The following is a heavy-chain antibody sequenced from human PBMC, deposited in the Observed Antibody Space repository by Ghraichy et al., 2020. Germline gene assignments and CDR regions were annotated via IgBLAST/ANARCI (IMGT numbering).Heavy chain of an antibody. CDR1: GGTFSSYA. D-gene: IGHD2-2*01. Sequence: SVKVSCKASGGTFSSYAISWVRQAPGQGLEWMGGIIPIFGTANYAQKFQGRVTITADESTSTAYMELSSLRSEDTAVYYCARASLNNGIVVVPAAISGRNYGMDVWGQGTTVTVSS. J-gene: IGHJ6*02. CDR2: IIPIFGTA. V-gene: IGHV1-69*13. CDR3: ARASLNNGIVVVPAAISGRNYGMDV.